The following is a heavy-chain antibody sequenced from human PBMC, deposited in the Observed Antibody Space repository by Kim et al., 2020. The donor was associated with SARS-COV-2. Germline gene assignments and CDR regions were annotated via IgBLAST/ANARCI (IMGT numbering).Heavy chain of an antibody. Sequence: SETLSLTCTVSGDSISSNNHYWGWVSQPPGKGLEWIASISHSGSTYYNPSLKSRVIMSVDTSKNQFSLRLSSVTATDTAFYYCARPSNWGYYWGQGTLVIVSS. CDR3: ARPSNWGYY. J-gene: IGHJ4*02. CDR2: ISHSGST. D-gene: IGHD7-27*01. V-gene: IGHV4-39*01. CDR1: GDSISSNNHY.